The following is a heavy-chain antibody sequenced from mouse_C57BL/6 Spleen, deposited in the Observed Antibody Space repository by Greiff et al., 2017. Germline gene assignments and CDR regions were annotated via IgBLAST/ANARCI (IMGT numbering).Heavy chain of an antibody. D-gene: IGHD2-1*01. J-gene: IGHJ3*01. CDR1: GYTFTSYW. Sequence: QVQLQQPGAELVRPGSSVKLSCKASGYTFTSYWMDWVKQRPGQGLEWIGNIYPSDSETHYNQKFKDKATLTVDNSSSTAYMQLSSLTSEDSAVYYCAREEIYYGIPFAYWGQGTLVTVSA. CDR3: AREEIYYGIPFAY. V-gene: IGHV1-61*01. CDR2: IYPSDSET.